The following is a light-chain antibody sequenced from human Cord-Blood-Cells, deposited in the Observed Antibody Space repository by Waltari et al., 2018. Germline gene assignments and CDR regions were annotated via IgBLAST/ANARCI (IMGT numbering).Light chain of an antibody. CDR1: QSVSSY. J-gene: IGKJ5*01. Sequence: EIVLPQSPATLPLSPGDRPPLSCRASQSVSSYLAWYQQKPGPAPRLLIYDASNRAAGVTASFSGSGSGSDFTLTSGSLEPEDVAVYYCHQRSNWITFGQGTRLEIK. CDR2: DAS. V-gene: IGKV3-11*01. CDR3: HQRSNWIT.